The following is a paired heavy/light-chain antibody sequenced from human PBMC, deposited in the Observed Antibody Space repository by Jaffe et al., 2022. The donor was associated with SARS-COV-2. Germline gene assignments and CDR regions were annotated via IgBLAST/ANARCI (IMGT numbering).Light chain of an antibody. CDR1: QSLLDSNGYNY. Sequence: DIVMTQSPLSLPVTPGEPASISCRSSQSLLDSNGYNYLDWYLQKPGQSPQLLIYLGSNRASGVPDRFSGSGSGTDFTLKISRVEAEDVGVYYCMQPQQFTFGPGTKVDIK. CDR2: LGS. V-gene: IGKV2-28*01. J-gene: IGKJ3*01. CDR3: MQPQQFT.
Heavy chain of an antibody. V-gene: IGHV5-51*01. CDR2: INPSDSDT. Sequence: EVQLVQSGAEMKKPGESLKISCKGSGYSFTSYWIAWVRQMPGKGLEWMGIINPSDSDTRYSPSFQGQVTISAEKSITTTHLQWSSLKASDTAMYYCARPRGGASSWYAFNIWGQGTMVTVSS. CDR1: GYSFTSYW. CDR3: ARPRGGASSWYAFNI. D-gene: IGHD6-13*01. J-gene: IGHJ3*02.